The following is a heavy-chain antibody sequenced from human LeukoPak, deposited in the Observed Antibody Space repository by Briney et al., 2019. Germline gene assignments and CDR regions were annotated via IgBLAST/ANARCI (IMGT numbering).Heavy chain of an antibody. CDR3: HRGYCSSTSCYLFDY. D-gene: IGHD2-2*01. V-gene: IGHV3-15*01. J-gene: IGHJ4*02. CDR1: GFTFTNAW. CDR2: IKSKTDGGTT. Sequence: GGSLRLSCAASGFTFTNAWMSWVRQAPGKGLDWVGRIKSKTDGGTTDYAAPVKGRFTISRDDSKNTLFLQMNSLKTEDTAVYYCHRGYCSSTSCYLFDYWGQGTLVTVSS.